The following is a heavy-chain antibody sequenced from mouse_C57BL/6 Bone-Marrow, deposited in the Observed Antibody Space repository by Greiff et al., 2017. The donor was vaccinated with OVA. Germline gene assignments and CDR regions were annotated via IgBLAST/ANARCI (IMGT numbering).Heavy chain of an antibody. CDR1: GFTFSSYA. CDR3: SRAGISYDGSSYDYYAMDY. V-gene: IGHV5-4*03. CDR2: ISAGGSYT. J-gene: IGHJ4*01. Sequence: EVNLVESGGGLVKPGGSLKLSCAASGFTFSSYAMSWVRQTPEKRLEWVATISAGGSYTNYPDNVKGRFTISRDNTKNNLYLQMSHLKSEDTAMYYCSRAGISYDGSSYDYYAMDYWGQGTSVTVSS. D-gene: IGHD1-1*01.